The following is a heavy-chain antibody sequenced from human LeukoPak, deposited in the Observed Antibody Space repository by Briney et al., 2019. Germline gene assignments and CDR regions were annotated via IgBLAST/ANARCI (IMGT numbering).Heavy chain of an antibody. CDR1: GYTFTGYY. CDR3: AREDEDYFAFDY. Sequence: ASVKVPCKASGYTFTGYYMHWVRQAPGQGLEWMGWINPNSGGTNYAQKFQGRVTMTRDTSISTAYMELSRLRSDDTAVYYCAREDEDYFAFDYWGQGTLVTVSS. D-gene: IGHD2/OR15-2a*01. J-gene: IGHJ4*02. CDR2: INPNSGGT. V-gene: IGHV1-2*02.